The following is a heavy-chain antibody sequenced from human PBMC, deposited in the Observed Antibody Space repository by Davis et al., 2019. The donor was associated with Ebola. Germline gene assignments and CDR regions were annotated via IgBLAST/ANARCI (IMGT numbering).Heavy chain of an antibody. CDR2: IYYSGTT. V-gene: IGHV4-59*06. CDR3: TTPGGQDSGYDVFDI. D-gene: IGHD5-12*01. J-gene: IGHJ3*02. Sequence: MPSETLSLTCTVSGGSISSYYWSWIRQHPGKGLESIGYIYYSGTTYYNPSLRSRVTISVDTSKNQFSLKLTSVTAGDTALYYCTTPGGQDSGYDVFDIWGQGTMVTVSS. CDR1: GGSISSYY.